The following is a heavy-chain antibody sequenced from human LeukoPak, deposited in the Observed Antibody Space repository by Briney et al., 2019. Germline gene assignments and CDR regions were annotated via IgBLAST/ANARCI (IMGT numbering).Heavy chain of an antibody. CDR3: ARHSYGTFDY. CDR1: GDSINTKNYY. V-gene: IGHV4-39*01. CDR2: IYYSGNT. D-gene: IGHD5-18*01. J-gene: IGHJ4*02. Sequence: PSETLSLTCTVSGDSINTKNYYWGWIRQPPGKGLEWLGSIYYSGNTYYNPSLKSRGTLFIGTSKNQFSLRLSSVTAADTAVYHCARHSYGTFDYWGQGTLVTVSS.